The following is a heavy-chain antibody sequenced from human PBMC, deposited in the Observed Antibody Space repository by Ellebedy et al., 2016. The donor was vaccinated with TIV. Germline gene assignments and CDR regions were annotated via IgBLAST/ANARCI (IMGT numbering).Heavy chain of an antibody. CDR1: GFTFSTYS. CDR2: IGNNINTI. D-gene: IGHD3-10*01. CDR3: ARGGGSRLSHSFDI. V-gene: IGHV3-48*04. J-gene: IGHJ3*02. Sequence: PGGSLRLSCAASGFTFSTYSMNWVRQAPGKGLEWVSYIGNNINTIYYADSVKGRFTISRDNAKNSLYLQMNSLRAEDTAVYYCARGGGSRLSHSFDIWGQGTMVTVSS.